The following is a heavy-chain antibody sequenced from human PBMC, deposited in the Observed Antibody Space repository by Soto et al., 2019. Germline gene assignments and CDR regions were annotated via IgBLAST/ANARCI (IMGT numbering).Heavy chain of an antibody. Sequence: GSLRLFCAASGITISNYPMSWVRQAPGKGLDWVSGISGSGDRTYYADSAKGRFTISKDISKNSLSLQLDNLGVEDTAVYFCVKDDGGYPSTAPHWGQGTLVTVSS. J-gene: IGHJ1*01. V-gene: IGHV3-23*01. CDR3: VKDDGGYPSTAPH. D-gene: IGHD3-22*01. CDR2: ISGSGDRT. CDR1: GITISNYP.